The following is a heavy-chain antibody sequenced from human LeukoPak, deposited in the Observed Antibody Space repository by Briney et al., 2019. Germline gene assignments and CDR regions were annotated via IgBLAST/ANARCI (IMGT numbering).Heavy chain of an antibody. CDR3: ARDGFGVVTYYYYMDV. J-gene: IGHJ6*03. D-gene: IGHD3-3*01. CDR2: ITSSGGTI. V-gene: IGHV3-48*03. CDR1: GFTFSSYE. Sequence: GGSLRLXCAASGFTFSSYEMNWVRQAPGKELEWISYITSSGGTIYYADSVKGRFTISRDNAKNSLYLQMNSLRAEDTAVYYCARDGFGVVTYYYYMDVWGKGTTVTVSS.